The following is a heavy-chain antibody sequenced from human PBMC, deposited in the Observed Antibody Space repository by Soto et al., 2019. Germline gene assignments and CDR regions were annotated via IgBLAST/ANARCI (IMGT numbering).Heavy chain of an antibody. V-gene: IGHV1-69*01. D-gene: IGHD3-10*01. Sequence: QVQLVQSGAEVKKPGSSVKVSCKASGGTFSSYAISWVRQAPGQGLEWMGGLIPIFGTANYAQKFQGRVTITANESTSTAYMELSSLRSEDTAVYYCASPTMYCDGWGSYSPYYYYCMDVWGQGTTVTVCS. J-gene: IGHJ6*02. CDR3: ASPTMYCDGWGSYSPYYYYCMDV. CDR1: GGTFSSYA. CDR2: LIPIFGTA.